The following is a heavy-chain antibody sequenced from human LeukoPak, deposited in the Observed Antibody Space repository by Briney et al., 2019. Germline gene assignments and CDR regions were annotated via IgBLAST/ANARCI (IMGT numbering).Heavy chain of an antibody. J-gene: IGHJ4*02. CDR2: IYCSGST. Sequence: SETLSLTCTVSGGSISSYYWSWIRQPPGKGLEWIGYIYCSGSTNYNPSLKSRLTISLDTSKNQFSLKLSSVTAADSAMYYCARELWSGYPIFDYWGQGTLVTVSS. D-gene: IGHD3-3*01. V-gene: IGHV4-59*01. CDR1: GGSISSYY. CDR3: ARELWSGYPIFDY.